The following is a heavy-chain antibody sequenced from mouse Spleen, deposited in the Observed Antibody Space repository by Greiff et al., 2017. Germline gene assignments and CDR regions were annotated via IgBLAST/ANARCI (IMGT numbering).Heavy chain of an antibody. J-gene: IGHJ2*01. CDR1: GFNIKDDY. CDR2: IDPENGDT. V-gene: IGHV14-4*01. CDR3: TTRRDHGVDY. Sequence: VQLQQSGAELVRPGASVKLSCTASGFNIKDDYMHWVKQRPEQGLEWIGWIDPENGDTEYASKFQGKATITADTSSNTAYLQLSSLTSEDTAVYYCTTRRDHGVDYWGQGTTLTVSS.